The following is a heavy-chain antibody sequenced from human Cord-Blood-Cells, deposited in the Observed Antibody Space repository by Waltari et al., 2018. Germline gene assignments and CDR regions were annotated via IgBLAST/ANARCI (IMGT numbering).Heavy chain of an antibody. J-gene: IGHJ6*02. D-gene: IGHD1-26*01. V-gene: IGHV1-69*01. CDR3: ARDGYSGSYYYGMDV. CDR1: GGTSSIYA. Sequence: HLFQSGSPVKKPGSSLTGSCKDSGGTSSIYAISWVPQAPGQGREWVVGIIPIFGTANYGQKFQGRVTITADESTSTAYMELSSLRSEDTAVYYCARDGYSGSYYYGMDVWGQGTTVTVSS. CDR2: IIPIFGTA.